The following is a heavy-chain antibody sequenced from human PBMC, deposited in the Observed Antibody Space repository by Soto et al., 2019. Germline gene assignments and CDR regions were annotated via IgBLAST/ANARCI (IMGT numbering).Heavy chain of an antibody. V-gene: IGHV1-3*01. CDR1: GYTFTSYA. CDR2: INAGNGNT. CDR3: AKTLSGGSYTDSRLDY. J-gene: IGHJ4*02. D-gene: IGHD2-15*01. Sequence: ASVKVSCKASGYTFTSYAMHWVRQAPGQRLEWMGWINAGNGNTKYSQKFQGRVTITRDTSASTAYMELSSLRSEDSAVYYCAKTLSGGSYTDSRLDYWGQGTLVTVSS.